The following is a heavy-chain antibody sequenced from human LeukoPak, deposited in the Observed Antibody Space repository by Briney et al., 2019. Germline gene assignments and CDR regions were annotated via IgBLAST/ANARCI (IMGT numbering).Heavy chain of an antibody. CDR1: GYSISSGNY. CDR2: IYHSGST. D-gene: IGHD3-16*01. Sequence: SETLSLTCTVSGYSISSGNYWDWIRQPPGKGLEWIGSIYHSGSTYYNPSLKSRVTISVDTSKNQFSLKLSSVTAADTAVYYCARERSYADYWGQGTLVTVSS. V-gene: IGHV4-38-2*02. CDR3: ARERSYADY. J-gene: IGHJ4*02.